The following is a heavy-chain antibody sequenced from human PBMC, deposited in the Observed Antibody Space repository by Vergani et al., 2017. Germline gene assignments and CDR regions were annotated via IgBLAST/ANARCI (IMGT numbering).Heavy chain of an antibody. CDR2: IYTSGST. Sequence: QLQLQESGSGLVKPSQTLSLTCAVSGGSISSGSYYWSWIRQPAGKGLEWIGRIYTSGSTNYNPSLKSRVTISVDTSKNQFSLKLRSVTAADTAVYYCARAEILTGYHTTGYYMDVWGKGTTVTVSS. J-gene: IGHJ6*03. CDR3: ARAEILTGYHTTGYYMDV. CDR1: GGSISSGSYY. D-gene: IGHD3-9*01. V-gene: IGHV4-61*02.